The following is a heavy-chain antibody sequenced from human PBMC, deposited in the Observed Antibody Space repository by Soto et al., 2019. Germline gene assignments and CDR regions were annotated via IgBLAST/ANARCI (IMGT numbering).Heavy chain of an antibody. Sequence: QVQLVESGGGVVQPGRSLRLSCAASGFTFSSYGMHWVRQAPGKGLEWVAVISYDGSNKYYADSVKGRFTISRDNSKNTLYLQMNSLRAEDTAVYYCAKDKTGLMPAQFAYWGQGTLVTVSS. D-gene: IGHD2-2*01. V-gene: IGHV3-30*18. CDR3: AKDKTGLMPAQFAY. J-gene: IGHJ4*02. CDR2: ISYDGSNK. CDR1: GFTFSSYG.